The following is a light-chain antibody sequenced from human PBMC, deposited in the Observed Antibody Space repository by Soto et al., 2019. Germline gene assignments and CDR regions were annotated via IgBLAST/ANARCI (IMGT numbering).Light chain of an antibody. CDR1: QSVSSN. CDR3: QQYHNWPPRT. V-gene: IGKV3-15*01. Sequence: EIVMMQSPATLSVSPGERVTLSCRASQSVSSNLAWYQQKPGQAPRLLIYGASTRATGIPARFSGGGSETEFTLTISSLQSEDFAVYYCQQYHNWPPRTFGQGTKVEIK. J-gene: IGKJ1*01. CDR2: GAS.